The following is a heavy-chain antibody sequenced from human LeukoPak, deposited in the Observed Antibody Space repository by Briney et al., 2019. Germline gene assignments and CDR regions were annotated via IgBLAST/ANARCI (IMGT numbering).Heavy chain of an antibody. CDR3: AKDLTYESSGSVIDN. V-gene: IGHV3-43*01. CDR2: VNWHGTT. D-gene: IGHD3-22*01. CDR1: GFIFEDYT. Sequence: GGSLRLSCAASGFIFEDYTMHWVRQVPGKTLEWVSLVNWHGTTYYADSLKGRFTISRDNSKNSLYLQMDGLRTEDTAFYYCAKDLTYESSGSVIDNWGLGTLVTVSS. J-gene: IGHJ4*02.